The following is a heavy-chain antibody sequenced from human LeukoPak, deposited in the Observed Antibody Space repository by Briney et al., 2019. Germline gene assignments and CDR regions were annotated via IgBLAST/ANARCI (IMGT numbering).Heavy chain of an antibody. CDR2: ISSSSSTI. J-gene: IGHJ6*02. V-gene: IGHV3-48*01. Sequence: GGSLRLSCAASGFTFSSYSMNWVRQAPGKGLEWVSYISSSSSTIYYADSVKGRFTISRDNAKNSLYLQMNSLRAEDTAVYYCARDLPAGPYYYYYYGMDVWGQGTTVTVSS. D-gene: IGHD1-14*01. CDR3: ARDLPAGPYYYYYYGMDV. CDR1: GFTFSSYS.